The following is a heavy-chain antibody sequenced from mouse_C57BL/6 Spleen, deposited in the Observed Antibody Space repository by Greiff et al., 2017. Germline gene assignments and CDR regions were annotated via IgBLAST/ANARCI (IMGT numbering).Heavy chain of an antibody. CDR1: GYSFTGYY. J-gene: IGHJ3*01. V-gene: IGHV1-42*01. CDR3: ARGQLLFSAY. D-gene: IGHD2-12*01. Sequence: EVQLVESGPELVKPGASVKISCKASGYSFTGYYMNWVKQSPEKSLEWIGEINPSTGGTTYNQKFKAKATLTVDKSSSTAYMQLKSLTSEDSAVYYCARGQLLFSAYWGQGTLVTVSA. CDR2: INPSTGGT.